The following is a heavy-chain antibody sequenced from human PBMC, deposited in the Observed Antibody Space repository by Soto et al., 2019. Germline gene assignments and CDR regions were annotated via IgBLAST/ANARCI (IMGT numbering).Heavy chain of an antibody. CDR3: AKALGEASSGGRPHWDYYYGMDV. Sequence: HPGGSLRLSCAASGFTFSSYAMSWVRQAPGKGLEWVSAISGSGGSTYYADSVKGRFTISRDNSKNTLYLQMNSLRAEDTAVYYCAKALGEASSGGRPHWDYYYGMDVWGQGTTVTVSS. CDR1: GFTFSSYA. J-gene: IGHJ6*02. V-gene: IGHV3-23*01. CDR2: ISGSGGST. D-gene: IGHD2-15*01.